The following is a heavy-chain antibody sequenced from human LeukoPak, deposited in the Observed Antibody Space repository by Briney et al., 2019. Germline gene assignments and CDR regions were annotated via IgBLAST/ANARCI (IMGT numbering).Heavy chain of an antibody. J-gene: IGHJ4*02. D-gene: IGHD2-2*01. CDR3: GIIRSSKSPADY. Sequence: PGGSLRLSCADSEFTFSSYGMSWVRQAPGKGLEWVSSITGTGDKTYYADSVKGRFTISRDNSKNTLYLEMNSLRAEDTAVYYCGIIRSSKSPADYWGLGTLVTVSS. CDR2: ITGTGDKT. V-gene: IGHV3-23*01. CDR1: EFTFSSYG.